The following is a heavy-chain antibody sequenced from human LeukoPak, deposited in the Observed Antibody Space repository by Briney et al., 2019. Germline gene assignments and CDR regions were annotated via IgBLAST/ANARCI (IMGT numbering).Heavy chain of an antibody. CDR1: GFTVSSNY. J-gene: IGHJ6*02. CDR2: IYSGGST. CDR3: ARGKVLRFMWGMDV. Sequence: PGGSLRLSCAASGFTVSSNYMSWVRQAPGKGLEWVSVIYSGGSTYYADSVKGRFTISRDNSKNTLYPQMNSLRAEDTAVYYCARGKVLRFMWGMDVWGQGTTVTVSS. V-gene: IGHV3-66*02. D-gene: IGHD3-3*01.